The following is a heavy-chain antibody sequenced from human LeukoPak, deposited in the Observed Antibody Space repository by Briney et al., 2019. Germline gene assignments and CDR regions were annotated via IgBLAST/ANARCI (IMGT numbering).Heavy chain of an antibody. V-gene: IGHV3-23*01. CDR3: AKRAGQQLTYWYIDL. J-gene: IGHJ2*01. D-gene: IGHD6-13*01. Sequence: PGGSLRLSRAASGFTFNNYAMSWVRQAPGKGLECVSTISNSYNTYYADSVKGRFTISRDNFKNMLYLQMDSLRADDTAIYYCAKRAGQQLTYWYIDLWGRGTLVSVSS. CDR1: GFTFNNYA. CDR2: ISNSYNT.